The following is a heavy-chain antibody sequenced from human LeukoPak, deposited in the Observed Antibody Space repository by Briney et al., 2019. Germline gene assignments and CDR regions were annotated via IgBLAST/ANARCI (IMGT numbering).Heavy chain of an antibody. J-gene: IGHJ5*02. CDR1: GGSFSGYY. Sequence: PSETLSLTCAVYGGSFSGYYWSWIRQPPGKGLEWIGEINHSGSTNYNPSLKSRVTISVDTSKNQFSLKLSSVTAADTAVYYCARDSGFRVAAAGTARRRFDPWGRGTLVTVSS. CDR2: INHSGST. D-gene: IGHD6-13*01. CDR3: ARDSGFRVAAAGTARRRFDP. V-gene: IGHV4-34*01.